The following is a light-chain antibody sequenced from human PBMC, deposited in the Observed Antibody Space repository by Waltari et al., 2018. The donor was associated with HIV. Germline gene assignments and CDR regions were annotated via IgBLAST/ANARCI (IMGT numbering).Light chain of an antibody. CDR3: CSYAGSRGVV. J-gene: IGLJ2*01. CDR2: EVT. Sequence: QSALTQPASVSGSPGQSLTISCTGTSSDVGSYTLVSWYQHHPHKAPQVVIYEVTKRPSGVSNRFSGSKSGNTASLTISGLQAEDESDYYCCSYAGSRGVVFGGGTKLTVL. V-gene: IGLV2-23*02. CDR1: SSDVGSYTL.